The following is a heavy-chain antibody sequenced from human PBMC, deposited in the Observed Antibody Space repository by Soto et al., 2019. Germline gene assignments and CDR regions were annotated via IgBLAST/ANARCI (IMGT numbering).Heavy chain of an antibody. D-gene: IGHD3-3*01. Sequence: QVQLVQSGAEVKKPGASVKVSCKASGYTFTNSGISWVRQAPGQGLEWMGWISTDNGNTNYAQHLQGRVSMTTDTSTSTAYMDLRSLRSDDTAVYYCARDQAITTFGVYSMYYYGMDVWGQGTTVTVSS. CDR3: ARDQAITTFGVYSMYYYGMDV. V-gene: IGHV1-18*01. CDR1: GYTFTNSG. CDR2: ISTDNGNT. J-gene: IGHJ6*02.